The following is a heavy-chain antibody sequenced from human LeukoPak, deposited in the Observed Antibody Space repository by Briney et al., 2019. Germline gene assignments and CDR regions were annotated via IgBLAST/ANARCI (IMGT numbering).Heavy chain of an antibody. J-gene: IGHJ5*02. V-gene: IGHV4-38-2*02. CDR1: GYSISRGYY. CDR3: ARAPRDILSPDP. Sequence: PSETLSLTCTVSGYSISRGYYWGWLRQPPGKGLGWIGSIYHSVRTYYHPSLKSRVTISVDTSKNQFSLKLSSVTAADTAVYYCARAPRDILSPDPWGQGTLVTVSS. D-gene: IGHD5/OR15-5a*01. CDR2: IYHSVRT.